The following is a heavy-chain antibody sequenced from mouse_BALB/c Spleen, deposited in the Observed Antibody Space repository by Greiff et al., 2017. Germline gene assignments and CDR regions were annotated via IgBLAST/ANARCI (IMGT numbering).Heavy chain of an antibody. Sequence: QVQLKESGPGLVQPSQSLSITCTVSGFSLTSYGVHWVRQSPGKGLEWLGVIWSGGSTDYNAAFISRLSISKDNSKSQVFFKMNSLQANDTAIYYCARGGYGNSAWFAYWGQGTLVTVSA. V-gene: IGHV2-2*02. J-gene: IGHJ3*01. D-gene: IGHD2-10*02. CDR3: ARGGYGNSAWFAY. CDR1: GFSLTSYG. CDR2: IWSGGST.